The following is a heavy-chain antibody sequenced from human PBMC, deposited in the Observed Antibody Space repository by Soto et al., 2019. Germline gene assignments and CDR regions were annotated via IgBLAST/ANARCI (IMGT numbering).Heavy chain of an antibody. CDR1: GGSISSGGYY. J-gene: IGHJ4*02. D-gene: IGHD4-17*01. CDR2: IYYSGST. V-gene: IGHV4-31*03. Sequence: PSETLSLTCTVSGGSISSGGYYWSWIRQHPGKGLEWIGYIYYSGSTYYNPSLKSRVTISVDTSKNQFSLKLSSVTAADTAVYYCERHPKATVFDYWGQGTLVTVSS. CDR3: ERHPKATVFDY.